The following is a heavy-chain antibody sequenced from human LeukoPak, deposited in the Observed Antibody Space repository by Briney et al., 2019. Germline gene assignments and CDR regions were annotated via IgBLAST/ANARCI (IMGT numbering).Heavy chain of an antibody. J-gene: IGHJ3*02. CDR3: ALTWGYYAFDI. CDR2: INPNSGGT. CDR1: GYTFTGYY. D-gene: IGHD7-27*01. V-gene: IGHV1-2*06. Sequence: ASVKVSCRASGYTFTGYYMHWVRQAPGQGLEWMGRINPNSGGTNYAQKFQGRVTMTRDTSISTAYMELSRLRSDDTAVYYCALTWGYYAFDIWGQGTMVTVSS.